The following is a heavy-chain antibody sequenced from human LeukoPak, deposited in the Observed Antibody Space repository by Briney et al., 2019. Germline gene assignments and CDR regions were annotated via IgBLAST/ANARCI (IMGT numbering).Heavy chain of an antibody. D-gene: IGHD6-13*01. CDR3: ARVTGYVMEDYFDY. CDR1: GGSISSYY. Sequence: PSETLSLTCTVSGGSISSYYWSWTRQPAGKGLEWIGRIYTSGSTNYNPSLKSRVTMSVDTSKNQFSLKLSSVTAADTAVYYCARVTGYVMEDYFDYWGQGTLVTVSS. J-gene: IGHJ4*02. CDR2: IYTSGST. V-gene: IGHV4-4*07.